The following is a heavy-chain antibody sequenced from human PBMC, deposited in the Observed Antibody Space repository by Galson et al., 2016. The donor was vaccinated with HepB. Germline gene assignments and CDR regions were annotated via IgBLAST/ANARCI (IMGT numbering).Heavy chain of an antibody. CDR1: YGSISNKIHY. CDR2: VYYAGST. D-gene: IGHD3-10*01. J-gene: IGHJ4*02. V-gene: IGHV4-39*01. CDR3: ARHIPPDSYYGTGNYYNVFDY. Sequence: ETLSLTCSVSYGSISNKIHYWGWIRQTPGKGLEWIGSVYYAGSTYYNPSLKSRITISVDTSKDQFSLSLSAVTAADTAVYFCARHIPPDSYYGTGNYYNVFDYWGQGTLVTVSS.